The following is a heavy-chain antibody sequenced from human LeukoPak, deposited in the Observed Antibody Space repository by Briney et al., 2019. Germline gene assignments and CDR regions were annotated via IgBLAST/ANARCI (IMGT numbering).Heavy chain of an antibody. CDR2: INDDASSI. CDR1: GFTFSEYW. Sequence: PGGSLRLSCAASGFTFSEYWMHWVRQAPGKGLVWVSRINDDASSISYADSVKGRFTISRDSSKNTLYLQMNSLRAEDTAVYYCARDVRIVYYDRSPDYWGQGTLVTVSS. D-gene: IGHD3-22*01. CDR3: ARDVRIVYYDRSPDY. J-gene: IGHJ4*02. V-gene: IGHV3-74*01.